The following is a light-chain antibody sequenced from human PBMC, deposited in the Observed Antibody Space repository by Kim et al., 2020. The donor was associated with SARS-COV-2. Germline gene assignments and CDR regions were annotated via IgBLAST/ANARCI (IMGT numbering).Light chain of an antibody. Sequence: SPGEKATRPVRARQSVRTKLAWYQQKPGQAPRLLIYGATTRATGSPARISGSGSGTEFTLTISSLQSEDFAVYYCQQYNNWPPYTFGQGTKLEI. CDR3: QQYNNWPPYT. J-gene: IGKJ2*01. V-gene: IGKV3-15*01. CDR2: GAT. CDR1: QSVRTK.